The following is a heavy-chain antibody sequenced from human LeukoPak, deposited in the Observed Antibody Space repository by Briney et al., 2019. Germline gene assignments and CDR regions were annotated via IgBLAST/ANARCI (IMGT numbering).Heavy chain of an antibody. CDR3: ARDHDYGDYAFDY. Sequence: DTLSLTCTVSGGSISSSSYYWGWIRQPPGKGLEWIGSIYYSGSNYYNPSLKGRVTISVDTSKNQFSLKLSSVTAADTAVYYCARDHDYGDYAFDYWGQGTLVTVSS. D-gene: IGHD4-17*01. CDR2: IYYSGSN. V-gene: IGHV4-39*07. J-gene: IGHJ4*02. CDR1: GGSISSSSYY.